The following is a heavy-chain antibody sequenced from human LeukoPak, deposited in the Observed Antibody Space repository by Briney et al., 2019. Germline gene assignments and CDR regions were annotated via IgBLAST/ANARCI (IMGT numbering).Heavy chain of an antibody. Sequence: TSSETLSLTCAVYGGSFSGYYWSWIRQPPGKGLEWIGEINHSGSTNYNPSLKSRVTISVDTSKNQFSLKLSSVTAADTAVYYCARETMVYYDSSGYSFQHWGQGTLVTVSS. CDR3: ARETMVYYDSSGYSFQH. J-gene: IGHJ1*01. V-gene: IGHV4-34*01. D-gene: IGHD3-22*01. CDR1: GGSFSGYY. CDR2: INHSGST.